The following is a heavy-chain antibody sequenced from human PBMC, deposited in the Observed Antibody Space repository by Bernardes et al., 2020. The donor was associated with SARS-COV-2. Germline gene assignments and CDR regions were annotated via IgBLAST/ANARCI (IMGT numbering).Heavy chain of an antibody. V-gene: IGHV3-33*01. CDR3: ARDTALGYGMDV. D-gene: IGHD5-18*01. CDR2: IWYDGSNK. J-gene: IGHJ6*02. Sequence: SLRLACAASGFTFSSYGMHWVRQAPGKGLEWVAVIWYDGSNKYYADSVKGRFTISRDNSKNTLYLQMNSLRAEDTAVYYCARDTALGYGMDVWGQGTTVTVSS. CDR1: GFTFSSYG.